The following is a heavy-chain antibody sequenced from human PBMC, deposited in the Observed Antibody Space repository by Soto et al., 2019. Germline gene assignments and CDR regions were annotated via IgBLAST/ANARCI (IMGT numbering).Heavy chain of an antibody. D-gene: IGHD6-13*01. CDR2: IWYDGSNK. CDR1: GFTFSSYG. Sequence: QVQLVESGGGVVQPGRSLRLSCAASGFTFSSYGMHWVRQAPGKGLEWVAVIWYDGSNKYYADSVKGRFTISRDNSKNTLYLQMNSLRAEDMAVYYCARDANSSSWYGGYYYYGMDVWGQGTTVTVSS. J-gene: IGHJ6*02. V-gene: IGHV3-33*01. CDR3: ARDANSSSWYGGYYYYGMDV.